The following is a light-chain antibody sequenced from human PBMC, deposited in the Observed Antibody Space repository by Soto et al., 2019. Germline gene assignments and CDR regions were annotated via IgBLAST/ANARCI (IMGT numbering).Light chain of an antibody. CDR3: QQYESYPYT. Sequence: DIQMTQSPSSLSASVGDRVSISCRASQSISSHLNWYQQRPGKAPKLLIFGASTLQSGVPSKFSGSGSGTHFTLTINSLQPEDFATYFCQQYESYPYTFGQGTKVEIK. V-gene: IGKV1-39*01. J-gene: IGKJ2*01. CDR2: GAS. CDR1: QSISSH.